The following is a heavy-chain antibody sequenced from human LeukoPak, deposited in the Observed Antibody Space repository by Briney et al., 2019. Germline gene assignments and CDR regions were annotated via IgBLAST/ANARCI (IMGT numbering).Heavy chain of an antibody. CDR2: ISSSGSTI. D-gene: IGHD6-19*01. V-gene: IGHV3-48*03. J-gene: IGHJ4*02. Sequence: QPGGSLRLSCAASGFTFSSYEMNWVRQAPGKGLEWVSYISSSGSTIYYADSVKGRFTISRDNAKNSLFLQMNTLRAEDTAVYYCARVSAPGTSGWYFGYWGQGTLVTVSS. CDR3: ARVSAPGTSGWYFGY. CDR1: GFTFSSYE.